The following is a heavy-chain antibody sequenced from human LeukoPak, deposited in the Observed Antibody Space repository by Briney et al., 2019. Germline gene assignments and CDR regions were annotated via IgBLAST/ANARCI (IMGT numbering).Heavy chain of an antibody. CDR3: ARGEGYTSTWYQPHFDY. D-gene: IGHD6-13*01. J-gene: IGHJ4*02. Sequence: PSETLSLTCAGSGASISSTNWWSWGRQPPGKGLEWIGESYHSGSTNYNPPLKRRVTMSIDKSKNQFSLGLSSVTAADTAVYYCARGEGYTSTWYQPHFDYWGQGTLVTVSS. CDR2: SYHSGST. CDR1: GASISSTNW. V-gene: IGHV4-4*02.